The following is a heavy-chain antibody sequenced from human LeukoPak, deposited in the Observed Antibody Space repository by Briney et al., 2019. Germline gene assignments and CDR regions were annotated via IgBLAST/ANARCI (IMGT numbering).Heavy chain of an antibody. V-gene: IGHV4-34*01. Sequence: SETLSLTCAVYGGSFSYYYWSWIRQPPGMGLEWIGNIYYTGSTNYNPSLKSRVTISVDTSKNQFSLKLSSVTAADTADYYCARRVAGSGYRDYWGQGILVTVSS. J-gene: IGHJ4*02. CDR3: ARRVAGSGYRDY. CDR1: GGSFSYYY. CDR2: IYYTGST. D-gene: IGHD3-22*01.